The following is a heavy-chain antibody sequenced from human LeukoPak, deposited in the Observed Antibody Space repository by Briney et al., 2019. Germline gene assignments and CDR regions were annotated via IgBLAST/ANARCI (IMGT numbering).Heavy chain of an antibody. Sequence: GXXLRLSCAVSGFTSSNAWMSWVRQAPGKGLEWVGRIKSKTDGGTRDYAAAVKGRFTISRDDSKNTLYLQMNSLKTEDTAVYYCTTFDYAAFLIWGQGTMVTVSS. D-gene: IGHD4/OR15-4a*01. CDR2: IKSKTDGGTR. V-gene: IGHV3-15*01. J-gene: IGHJ3*02. CDR3: TTFDYAAFLI. CDR1: GFTSSNAW.